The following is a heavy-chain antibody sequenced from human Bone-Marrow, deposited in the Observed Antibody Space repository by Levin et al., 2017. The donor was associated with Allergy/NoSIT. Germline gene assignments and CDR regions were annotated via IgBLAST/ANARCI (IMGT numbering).Heavy chain of an antibody. Sequence: SCAASGFTFRRYAVHWVRQTPGKGLEWVAVMSYVGSDKYYADSVKGRFTISRDNYKNTLSLQMNSLRPEDTGLYYCARDSGYDDAFDFWGHGTMVTVSS. J-gene: IGHJ3*01. CDR3: ARDSGYDDAFDF. V-gene: IGHV3-30*04. CDR1: GFTFRRYA. CDR2: MSYVGSDK. D-gene: IGHD5-12*01.